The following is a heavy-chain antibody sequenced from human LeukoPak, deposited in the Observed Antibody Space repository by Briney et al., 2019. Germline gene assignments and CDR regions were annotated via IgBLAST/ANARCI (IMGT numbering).Heavy chain of an antibody. V-gene: IGHV1-2*02. J-gene: IGHJ4*02. CDR3: ARSGLLPAGGSYFDY. D-gene: IGHD1-26*01. CDR2: INPNSGIA. Sequence: ASVKVSCKASGYTFIDYYLHWVRQAPGQGLEWMGWINPNSGIARYAQRFQGRVALTRDTSINTVYMELTRLTSDDTAVYYYARSGLLPAGGSYFDYWGQGTLVTVSS. CDR1: GYTFIDYY.